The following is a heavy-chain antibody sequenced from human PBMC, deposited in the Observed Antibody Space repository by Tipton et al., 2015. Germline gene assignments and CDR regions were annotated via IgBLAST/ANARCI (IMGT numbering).Heavy chain of an antibody. CDR1: GGSISSGGYY. CDR2: IYYSGST. V-gene: IGHV4-31*03. J-gene: IGHJ3*02. CDR3: ARGSRTDAFDI. Sequence: TLSLTCTVSGGSISSGGYYWSWIRQHPGKGLEWIGYIYYSGSTYYNPSLESRVTISVDTSKNHFSLKLSSVTAADTAVYYCARGSRTDAFDIWGQGTMVTVSS.